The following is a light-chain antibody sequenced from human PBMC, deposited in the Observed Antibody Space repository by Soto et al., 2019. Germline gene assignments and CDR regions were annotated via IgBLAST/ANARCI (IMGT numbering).Light chain of an antibody. Sequence: QSALTQPASVSGSPGQSITISCTGISSDVGGYNYVSWYQQHPGKAPKLMMYEVSNRPSGVSNRFSGSKSGNTASLTISGLQAEDEADYYCSSYTSSSTLVFGTGTKLTVL. CDR2: EVS. CDR3: SSYTSSSTLV. CDR1: SSDVGGYNY. V-gene: IGLV2-14*01. J-gene: IGLJ1*01.